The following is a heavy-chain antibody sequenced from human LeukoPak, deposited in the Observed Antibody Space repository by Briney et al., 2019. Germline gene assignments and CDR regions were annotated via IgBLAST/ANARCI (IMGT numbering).Heavy chain of an antibody. V-gene: IGHV4-59*08. CDR2: MYYSGST. D-gene: IGHD6-19*01. J-gene: IGHJ3*02. CDR1: GGSIRSYY. CDR3: ARRVSWSSGWNDAFDI. Sequence: SETLSLTCTVSGGSIRSYYWSWIRQPPGKGLEWIGYMYYSGSTKYNSSLKSRVTISVDTSKNQVSLNLSSVTAADTAVYYCARRVSWSSGWNDAFDIWGQGTMVTVSS.